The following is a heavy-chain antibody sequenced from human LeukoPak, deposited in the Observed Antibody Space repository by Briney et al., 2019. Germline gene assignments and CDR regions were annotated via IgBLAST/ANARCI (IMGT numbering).Heavy chain of an antibody. J-gene: IGHJ4*02. Sequence: ASVKVSGRFSGYTFTEFSFHWVDRPLGKGLGWLGGFDPEDGETIYAQKFQGRVTMTEDTSTDTAYMELSSLRSEDTAVYYCATSTSGATSFDYWGQGTLVTVSS. V-gene: IGHV1-24*01. CDR1: GYTFTEFS. CDR2: FDPEDGET. CDR3: ATSTSGATSFDY. D-gene: IGHD1-26*01.